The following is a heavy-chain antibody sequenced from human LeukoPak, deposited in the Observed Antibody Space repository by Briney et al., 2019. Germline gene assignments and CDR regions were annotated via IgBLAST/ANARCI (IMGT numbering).Heavy chain of an antibody. V-gene: IGHV1-24*01. Sequence: ASVKVSCKVSGYTLTELSMHWVRQAPGKGLEWMGGFDPEDGETIYAQKFQGRVTMTEDTSTDTAYMELSSLRSEDTAVYYCVTDRRYFDWSHPRYWGQGTLVTVSS. J-gene: IGHJ4*02. CDR3: VTDRRYFDWSHPRY. CDR1: GYTLTELS. D-gene: IGHD3-9*01. CDR2: FDPEDGET.